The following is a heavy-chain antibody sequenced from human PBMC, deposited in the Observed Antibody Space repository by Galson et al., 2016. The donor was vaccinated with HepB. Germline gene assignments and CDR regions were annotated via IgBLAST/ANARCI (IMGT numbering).Heavy chain of an antibody. CDR3: ARIRISGVFGDWFDP. D-gene: IGHD3-3*01. J-gene: IGHJ5*02. Sequence: SVKVSCKASGYTFTGYYMHWVRQAPGRGLEWMGWINPNSGDANYAQKFQGTVTMTRDTSISTVYMEMSRLRSDDTAVYYCARIRISGVFGDWFDPWGQGTLVTVSS. V-gene: IGHV1-2*02. CDR1: GYTFTGYY. CDR2: INPNSGDA.